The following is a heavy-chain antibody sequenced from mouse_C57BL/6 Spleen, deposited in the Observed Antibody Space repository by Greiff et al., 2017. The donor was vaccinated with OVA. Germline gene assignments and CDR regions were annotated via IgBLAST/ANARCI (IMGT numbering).Heavy chain of an antibody. Sequence: EVQLQESGPGMVKPSQSLSLTCTVTGYSITSGYDWHWIRHFPGNKLEWMGYISYSGSTNYNPSLKSRISITHDTSKNHFFLKLNSVTTEDTATYYCARGDYGSRNWYFDVWGTGTTVTVSS. CDR2: ISYSGST. J-gene: IGHJ1*03. CDR1: GYSITSGYD. V-gene: IGHV3-1*01. D-gene: IGHD1-1*01. CDR3: ARGDYGSRNWYFDV.